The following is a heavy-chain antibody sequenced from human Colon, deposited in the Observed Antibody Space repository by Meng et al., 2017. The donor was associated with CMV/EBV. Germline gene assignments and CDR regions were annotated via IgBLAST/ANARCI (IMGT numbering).Heavy chain of an antibody. J-gene: IGHJ3*02. V-gene: IGHV3-66*02. Sequence: ESLKISCAASGFTVSSNYMSWVRQAPGKGLEWVSVIYSGGSTYYADSVKGRFTISRDNSKNTLYLQMNSLRAEDTAVYYCARGNYGSGSYLGAFDIWGQGTMVTVSS. CDR2: IYSGGST. CDR1: GFTVSSNY. CDR3: ARGNYGSGSYLGAFDI. D-gene: IGHD3-10*01.